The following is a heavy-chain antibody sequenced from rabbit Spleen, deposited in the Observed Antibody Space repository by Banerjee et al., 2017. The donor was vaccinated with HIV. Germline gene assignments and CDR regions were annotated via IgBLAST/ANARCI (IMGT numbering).Heavy chain of an antibody. CDR3: ARGHAMAL. V-gene: IGHV1S45*01. J-gene: IGHJ6*01. Sequence: EESGGDLVKPEGSLTLTCTASGFSFSNSYWIYWVRQAPGKGLEWLGCIYTGSSGSTYYASWAKGRFTITKTSSTTVTLQLTSLTAADTATYFCARGHAMALWGPGTLVTVS. CDR2: IYTGSSGST. CDR1: GFSFSNSYW.